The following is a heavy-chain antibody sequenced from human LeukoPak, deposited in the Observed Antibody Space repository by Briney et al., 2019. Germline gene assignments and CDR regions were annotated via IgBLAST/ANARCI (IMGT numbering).Heavy chain of an antibody. J-gene: IGHJ4*02. CDR3: ARFKAAAGTLNY. V-gene: IGHV4-39*01. CDR1: GGSISSSSYY. CDR2: IYYSGST. Sequence: SETLSLTCTVSGGSISSSSYYWGWIRQPPGKGLGWIGSIYYSGSTYYNPSLKSRVTISVDTSKDQFSLKLSSVTAADTAVYYCARFKAAAGTLNYWGQGTLVTVSS. D-gene: IGHD6-13*01.